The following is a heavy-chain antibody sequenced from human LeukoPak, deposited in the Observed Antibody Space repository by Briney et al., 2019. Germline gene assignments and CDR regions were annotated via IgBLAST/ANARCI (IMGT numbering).Heavy chain of an antibody. CDR3: ARQKGYCSSTSCSNPYYYYGMDV. J-gene: IGHJ6*02. V-gene: IGHV4-59*08. Sequence: SETLSLTCTVSGGSISSYYWSWIRQPPGKGLEWIGYIYYSGSTNYNPSLKSRVTISVDTSKNQFSLKLSSVTAADTAVYYCARQKGYCSSTSCSNPYYYYGMDVWGQGTTVTVSS. CDR1: GGSISSYY. D-gene: IGHD2-2*01. CDR2: IYYSGST.